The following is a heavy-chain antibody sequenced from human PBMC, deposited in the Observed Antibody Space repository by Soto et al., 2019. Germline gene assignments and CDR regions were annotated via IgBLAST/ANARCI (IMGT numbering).Heavy chain of an antibody. CDR2: ISHTGST. CDR3: ARAVAPYFGTWFDP. CDR1: GGSITSGNSYS. V-gene: IGHV4-30-2*01. D-gene: IGHD3-10*01. J-gene: IGHJ5*02. Sequence: SETLSLTCAVSGGSITSGNSYSWSWIRQPPGKGLEWIGSISHTGSTSYNPSLKSRLTMSVDKSKNQFSLRLSSVTAADMAVYYCARAVAPYFGTWFDPWGQGIMVTVYS.